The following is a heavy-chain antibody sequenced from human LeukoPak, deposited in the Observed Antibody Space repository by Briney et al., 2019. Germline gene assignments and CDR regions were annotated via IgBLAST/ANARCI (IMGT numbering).Heavy chain of an antibody. J-gene: IGHJ4*02. CDR1: GGTFSSYA. V-gene: IGHV1-69*05. CDR3: ATHRSDYVWGSYRFAFDY. CDR2: IIPIFGTA. Sequence: SVKVSCKASGGTFSSYAISWVRQAPEQGLEWMGGIIPIFGTANYAQKFQGRVTMTRDTSTSTVYMELSSLRSEDTAVYYCATHRSDYVWGSYRFAFDYWGQGTLVTVSS. D-gene: IGHD3-16*02.